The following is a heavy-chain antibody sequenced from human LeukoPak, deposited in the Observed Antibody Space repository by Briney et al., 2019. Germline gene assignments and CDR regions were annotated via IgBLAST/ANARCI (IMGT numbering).Heavy chain of an antibody. D-gene: IGHD4-17*01. CDR2: IYYSGST. CDR3: ARESPTAAFDI. J-gene: IGHJ3*02. Sequence: SETLSLTCTVSGGSISSYYWSWIRQPPGKGLEWIGYIYYSGSTNYNPSLKSRVTISVDTSKNQFSLKLSSVTAADTAVYYCARESPTAAFDIWGQGTMVTVSS. V-gene: IGHV4-59*01. CDR1: GGSISSYY.